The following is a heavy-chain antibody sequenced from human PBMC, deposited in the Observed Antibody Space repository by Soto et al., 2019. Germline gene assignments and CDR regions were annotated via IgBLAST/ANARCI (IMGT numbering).Heavy chain of an antibody. V-gene: IGHV4-31*03. Sequence: SETLSLTCTVSGGSISSGGYYWSWIRQHPGKDLEWIGSTYYSGSAYFHPSLKSRVTISEDTSKNQFSLKLSSVTAADTAVYYCARFIKGSAGLSYYCMDVWGKGTTVTVSS. D-gene: IGHD2-15*01. CDR1: GGSISSGGYY. CDR2: TYYSGSA. CDR3: ARFIKGSAGLSYYCMDV. J-gene: IGHJ6*03.